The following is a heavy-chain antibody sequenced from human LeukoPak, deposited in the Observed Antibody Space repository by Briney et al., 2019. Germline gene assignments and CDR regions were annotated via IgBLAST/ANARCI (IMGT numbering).Heavy chain of an antibody. J-gene: IGHJ6*03. CDR3: ARIRFGESYAPKSYYYYYYMDV. D-gene: IGHD3-10*01. CDR1: GFPLSDYW. CDR2: IKQDGSEK. Sequence: GGSLRLSCAASGFPLSDYWMSWVRQAPGKGLEWVANIKQDGSEKYYVDSVKGRFTISRDNAKNSLYLQMNRLRVEDTAVYYCARIRFGESYAPKSYYYYYYMDVWGIGTTVTISS. V-gene: IGHV3-7*01.